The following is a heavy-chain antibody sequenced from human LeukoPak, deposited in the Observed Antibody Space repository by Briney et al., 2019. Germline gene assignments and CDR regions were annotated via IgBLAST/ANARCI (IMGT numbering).Heavy chain of an antibody. J-gene: IGHJ4*02. CDR3: ARAAFDYDSSGYPKWGLDY. Sequence: SETLSLTCAVSGGSISSGGYYWSWIRQPPGKGLEWIGCIYYSGSTNYNPSLKSRVTISVDTSKNQFSLKLSSVTAADTAVYYCARAAFDYDSSGYPKWGLDYWGQGTLVTVSS. CDR2: IYYSGST. CDR1: GGSISSGGYY. V-gene: IGHV4-61*08. D-gene: IGHD3-22*01.